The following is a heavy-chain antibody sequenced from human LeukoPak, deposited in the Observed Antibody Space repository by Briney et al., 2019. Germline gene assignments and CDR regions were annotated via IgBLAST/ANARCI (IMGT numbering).Heavy chain of an antibody. Sequence: SETLSLTCTVSGGSISSYYWSWIRQPPGKGLKWIGNIYYSGYTTYSPSLRSRVTISVDTSKNQFSLKLSSVTTADTAVYYCARETSQKGAHYMDVWGKGTTITISS. D-gene: IGHD3-16*01. CDR3: ARETSQKGAHYMDV. CDR1: GGSISSYY. V-gene: IGHV4-59*01. CDR2: IYYSGYT. J-gene: IGHJ6*03.